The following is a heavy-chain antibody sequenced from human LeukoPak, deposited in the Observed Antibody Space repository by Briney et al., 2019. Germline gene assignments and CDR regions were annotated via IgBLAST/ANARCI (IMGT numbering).Heavy chain of an antibody. Sequence: PSETLSLTCTVSGGSISSYYWSWIRQPPGKGLEWIGYIYYSGSTNYNPSLKSRVTISVDTSKNQFSLKLSSVTAADTAVYYCARGVGEQLVQDYWGQGTLVTVSS. CDR2: IYYSGST. V-gene: IGHV4-59*01. D-gene: IGHD6-6*01. CDR1: GGSISSYY. J-gene: IGHJ4*02. CDR3: ARGVGEQLVQDY.